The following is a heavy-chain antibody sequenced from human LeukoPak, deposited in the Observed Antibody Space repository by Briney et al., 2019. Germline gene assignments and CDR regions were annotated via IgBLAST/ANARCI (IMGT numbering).Heavy chain of an antibody. J-gene: IGHJ6*02. CDR1: GFTFSSYA. CDR2: ISGSGGST. Sequence: SGGSLRLSCAASGFTFSSYAMSWVRQAPGEGLEWVSAISGSGGSTYYADSVKGRFTISRDNSKNTLYLQMNSLRAEDTAVYYCAKNCGGDCYYYYGMDVWGQGTTVTVSS. CDR3: AKNCGGDCYYYYGMDV. V-gene: IGHV3-23*01. D-gene: IGHD2-21*02.